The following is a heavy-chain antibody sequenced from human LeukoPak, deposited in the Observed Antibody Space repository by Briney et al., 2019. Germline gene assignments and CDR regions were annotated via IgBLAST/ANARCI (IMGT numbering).Heavy chain of an antibody. CDR3: ARASGYDFWSGYPHPNWFDP. Sequence: PSETLSLTCAVYGGSCSGYYWSWIRQPPGQGLEWMGEINHSGSTNCNPYLKSRVNISVDRSRDPFSMKLSSVTAAETAVYYCARASGYDFWSGYPHPNWFDPWGQGTLVTVSS. J-gene: IGHJ5*02. V-gene: IGHV4-34*01. CDR1: GGSCSGYY. CDR2: INHSGST. D-gene: IGHD3-3*01.